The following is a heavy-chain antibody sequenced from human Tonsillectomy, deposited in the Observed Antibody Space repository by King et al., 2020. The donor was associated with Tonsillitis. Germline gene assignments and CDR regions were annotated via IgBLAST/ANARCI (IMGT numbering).Heavy chain of an antibody. D-gene: IGHD6-19*01. V-gene: IGHV3-30*01. CDR1: GFTFSSYA. Sequence: VQLVQSGGGVVQPGRSLRLSCAASGFTFSSYAMHWVRQAPGKGLEWVAVISYDGSNKYYADSVKGRFTISRDNSKNTLYLQMNSLRTEDTAVYFCAGEQWLVPSSFDYWGQGTLVTVSS. CDR2: ISYDGSNK. CDR3: AGEQWLVPSSFDY. J-gene: IGHJ4*02.